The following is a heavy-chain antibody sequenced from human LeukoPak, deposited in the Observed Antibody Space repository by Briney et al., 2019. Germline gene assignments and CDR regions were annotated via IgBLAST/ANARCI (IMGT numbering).Heavy chain of an antibody. J-gene: IGHJ5*02. CDR1: GYTFTSYY. Sequence: ASVKVSCKASGYTFTSYYMHWVRQAPGQGLEWMGGIIPIFGTANYAQKFQGRVTITADESTSTAYMELSSLRSEDTAVYYCARGGYMTTVTSTWFDPWGQGTLVTVSS. CDR2: IIPIFGTA. CDR3: ARGGYMTTVTSTWFDP. V-gene: IGHV1-69*13. D-gene: IGHD4-17*01.